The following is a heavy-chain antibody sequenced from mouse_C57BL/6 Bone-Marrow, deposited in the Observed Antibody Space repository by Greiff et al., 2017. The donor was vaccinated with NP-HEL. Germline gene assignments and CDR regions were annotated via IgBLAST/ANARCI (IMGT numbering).Heavy chain of an antibody. J-gene: IGHJ4*01. CDR1: GYTFTSYW. CDR2: IHPNSGST. Sequence: QVQLQQPGAELVKPGASVKLSCKASGYTFTSYWMHWVKQRPGQGLEWIGMIHPNSGSTNYNEKFKSKATLTVDKSSSTAYMQRSSLTSEDSAVYYCASYYGNNYYAMDYWGQGTSVTVSS. CDR3: ASYYGNNYYAMDY. V-gene: IGHV1-64*01. D-gene: IGHD2-1*01.